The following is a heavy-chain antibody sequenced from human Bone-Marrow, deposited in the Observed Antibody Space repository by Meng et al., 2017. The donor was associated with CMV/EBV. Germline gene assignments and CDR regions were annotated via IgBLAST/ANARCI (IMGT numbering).Heavy chain of an antibody. V-gene: IGHV1-2*02. CDR3: ARDVAIYCSGGRCYRGSLWFDP. D-gene: IGHD2-15*01. CDR2: INPNSGGT. Sequence: ASVKVSCKASGYTFTGYYMHWVRQAPGQGLEWMGWINPNSGGTNYAQKFQGRVTMTRDRSISTAYMELSRLRSYDTAVYSCARDVAIYCSGGRCYRGSLWFDPWGQGNLVTVSS. J-gene: IGHJ5*02. CDR1: GYTFTGYY.